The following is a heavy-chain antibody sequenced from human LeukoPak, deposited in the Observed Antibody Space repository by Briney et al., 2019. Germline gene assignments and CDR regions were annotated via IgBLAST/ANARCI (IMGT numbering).Heavy chain of an antibody. CDR3: ASPLRGWLQTENRAFDI. CDR2: INTNTGNP. CDR1: GYTFTSYA. D-gene: IGHD5-24*01. Sequence: ASVKVSCKASGYTFTSYAMNWVRQAPGQGLEWMGWINTNTGNPTYAQGFTGRFVFSLDTSVSTAYLQISSLKAEDTAVYYCASPLRGWLQTENRAFDIWGQGTMVTVSS. J-gene: IGHJ3*02. V-gene: IGHV7-4-1*02.